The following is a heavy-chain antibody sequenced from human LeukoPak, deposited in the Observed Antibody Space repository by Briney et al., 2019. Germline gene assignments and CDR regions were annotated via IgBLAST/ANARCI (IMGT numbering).Heavy chain of an antibody. D-gene: IGHD6-19*01. CDR1: GYTFTSHA. J-gene: IGHJ6*02. V-gene: IGHV7-4-1*02. CDR2: INTNTGNP. Sequence: ASVKVSCKASGYTFTSHAINWVRQAPGQGLEWMGWINTNTGNPTYAQGFTGRFVFSLDTSVSTAYLQISSLKAEDTAVYYCARETSGWPGYYGMDVWGQGTTVTVSS. CDR3: ARETSGWPGYYGMDV.